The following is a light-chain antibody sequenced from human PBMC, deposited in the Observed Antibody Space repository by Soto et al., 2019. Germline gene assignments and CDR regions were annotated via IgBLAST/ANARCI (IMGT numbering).Light chain of an antibody. V-gene: IGLV3-21*02. CDR2: DDS. J-gene: IGLJ3*02. CDR3: ACWDNTVSGWV. Sequence: SYELTQSPSVSVAPGQTARITCGGNNIGSKSVHWFQQRPGQAPVLVVFDDSDRPSGIPDRFSGSRSGTEATLAISGLQSEDEADYYCACWDNTVSGWVFGGGTKLTVL. CDR1: NIGSKS.